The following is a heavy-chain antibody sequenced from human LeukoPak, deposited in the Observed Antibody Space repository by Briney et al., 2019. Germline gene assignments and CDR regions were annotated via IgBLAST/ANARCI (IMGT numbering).Heavy chain of an antibody. J-gene: IGHJ3*02. CDR2: IKRDGSVK. Sequence: GGSLRLSCAASGFTFSNYWMTWVRQAPGKGLEWVANIKRDGSVKHYVDSVKGRFTISRDNVQNSLYLQMNSLRAEDTAVYYCARDLTPFCTNGVCFDAFDIWGQGTMVTVSS. CDR3: ARDLTPFCTNGVCFDAFDI. CDR1: GFTFSNYW. V-gene: IGHV3-7*01. D-gene: IGHD2-8*01.